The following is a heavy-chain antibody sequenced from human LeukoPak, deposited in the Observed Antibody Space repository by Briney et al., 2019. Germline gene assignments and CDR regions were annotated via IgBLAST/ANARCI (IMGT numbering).Heavy chain of an antibody. D-gene: IGHD1-26*01. J-gene: IGHJ4*02. CDR2: IYSGGNT. CDR3: ARVEVGASTDYFDY. V-gene: IGHV3-66*01. Sequence: GGSLRLSCPASGFTVSSNYMSWVRKPPGKGLEWVSIIYSGGNTYYADSVKGRFTISRDNSKNTLFLQMNSLRAEDTAVYFCARVEVGASTDYFDYWGQGTLVTVSS. CDR1: GFTVSSNY.